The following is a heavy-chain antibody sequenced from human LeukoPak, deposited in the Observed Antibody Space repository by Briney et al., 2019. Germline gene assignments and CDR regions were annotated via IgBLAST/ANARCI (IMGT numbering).Heavy chain of an antibody. D-gene: IGHD2-2*01. CDR1: GGSFSGYY. CDR2: INHSGST. J-gene: IGHJ4*02. V-gene: IGHV4-34*01. Sequence: SETLSLTCAVYGGSFSGYYWSWIRRPPGKGLEWIGEINHSGSTNYNPSLKSRVTISVDTSKNQFSLKLSSVTAADTAVYYCASGVVPAANLDYWGQGTLVTVSS. CDR3: ASGVVPAANLDY.